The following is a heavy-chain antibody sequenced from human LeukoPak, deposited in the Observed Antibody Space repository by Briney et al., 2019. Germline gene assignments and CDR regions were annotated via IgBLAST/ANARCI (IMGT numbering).Heavy chain of an antibody. J-gene: IGHJ3*02. D-gene: IGHD6-13*01. Sequence: GGSLRLSCAASGFTFSSYAMSWVRQAPGKGLEWVSAISGSGGSTYYADSVKGRFTISRDNSKNTLYLQMNSLRAEDTAVYYCANNLGYSSSWYEPGAFDIWGQGTMVTVSS. V-gene: IGHV3-23*01. CDR3: ANNLGYSSSWYEPGAFDI. CDR2: ISGSGGST. CDR1: GFTFSSYA.